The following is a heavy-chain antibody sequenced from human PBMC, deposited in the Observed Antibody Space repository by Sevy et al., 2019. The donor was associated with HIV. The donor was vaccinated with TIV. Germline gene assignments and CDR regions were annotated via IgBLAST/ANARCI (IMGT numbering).Heavy chain of an antibody. CDR2: ISYDGSNK. J-gene: IGHJ4*02. CDR3: AKDLIRPVKLELPGSVDY. Sequence: GGSLRLSCAASGFTFSSYGMHWVRQAPGKGLEWVAVISYDGSNKYYADSVKGRFTISRDNSENTLYLQMNSLRAEDTAVYYCAKDLIRPVKLELPGSVDYWGQGTLVTVSS. V-gene: IGHV3-30*18. D-gene: IGHD1-7*01. CDR1: GFTFSSYG.